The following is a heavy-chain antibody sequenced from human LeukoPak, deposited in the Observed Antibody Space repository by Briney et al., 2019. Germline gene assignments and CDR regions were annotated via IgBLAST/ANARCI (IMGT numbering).Heavy chain of an antibody. CDR2: IRSRVNSYAT. J-gene: IGHJ4*02. D-gene: IGHD3-10*01. Sequence: GGSLTLSCAASGFTFSGSAMHWVRQAAGKGLEWVARIRSRVNSYATAYSESVRGRFTISRDDSKNTAYLEMNSLKTEDTAIYYCARSTREVGERFDYWGQGTLVTVSS. CDR3: ARSTREVGERFDY. CDR1: GFTFSGSA. V-gene: IGHV3-73*01.